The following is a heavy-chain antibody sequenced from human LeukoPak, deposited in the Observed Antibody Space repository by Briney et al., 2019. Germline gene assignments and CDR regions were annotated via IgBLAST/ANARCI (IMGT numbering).Heavy chain of an antibody. J-gene: IGHJ4*02. CDR1: GFTFSSYA. V-gene: IGHV3-23*01. Sequence: GGSLRLSCAASGFTFSSYAMTWVRQAPGEGLECVSSISPSGGDTYYADSVKGRFTISRDNSKNTLYLQMNSLRAEDTAVYYCAKDPYSSSPLWGQGTLVTVSS. D-gene: IGHD6-6*01. CDR2: ISPSGGDT. CDR3: AKDPYSSSPL.